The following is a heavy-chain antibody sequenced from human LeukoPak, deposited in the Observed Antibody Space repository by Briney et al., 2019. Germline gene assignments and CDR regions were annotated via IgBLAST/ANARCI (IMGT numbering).Heavy chain of an antibody. CDR2: ISSSSSYI. D-gene: IGHD1-26*01. CDR1: GFTFSSYS. Sequence: PGGSLRLSCAASGFTFSSYSMNWVRQAPGKGLEWVSSISSSSSYIYYADSVRGRFTISRDNAKNSLYLQMNSLRAEDTAVYYCARDSGSRRGGYYFDYWGQGTLVTVS. V-gene: IGHV3-21*01. J-gene: IGHJ4*02. CDR3: ARDSGSRRGGYYFDY.